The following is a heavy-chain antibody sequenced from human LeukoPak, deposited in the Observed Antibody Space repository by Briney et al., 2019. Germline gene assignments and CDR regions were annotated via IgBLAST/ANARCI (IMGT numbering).Heavy chain of an antibody. D-gene: IGHD6-19*01. CDR3: AGDRAVATFDY. Sequence: AGGSLRLSCAASGFTFSSYAMSWVRQAPGKGLEWVSAISGSGGSTYYADSVEGRFTISRDNSKNTLYLQMNSLRAEDTAVYYCAGDRAVATFDYWGQGTLVTVSS. CDR2: ISGSGGST. J-gene: IGHJ4*02. CDR1: GFTFSSYA. V-gene: IGHV3-23*01.